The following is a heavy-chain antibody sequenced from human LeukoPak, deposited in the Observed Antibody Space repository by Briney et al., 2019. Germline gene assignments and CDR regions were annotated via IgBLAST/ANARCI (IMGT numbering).Heavy chain of an antibody. CDR2: IYHSGST. J-gene: IGHJ3*02. CDR3: ARNTYYDFWSGYLDAFDI. D-gene: IGHD3-3*01. V-gene: IGHV4-30-2*01. Sequence: PSETLSLTCAVSGGSISSGGYSWSWIRQPPGKGLEWIGYIYHSGSTYYNPSLKSRVTISIDRSKNQFSLKLSSVTAADTAVYYCARNTYYDFWSGYLDAFDIWGQGTMVTVSS. CDR1: GGSISSGGYS.